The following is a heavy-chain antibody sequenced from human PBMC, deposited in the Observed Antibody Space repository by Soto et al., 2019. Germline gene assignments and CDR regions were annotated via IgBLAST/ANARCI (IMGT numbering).Heavy chain of an antibody. D-gene: IGHD3-10*01. CDR1: GGSISSYY. CDR2: IYYSGST. CDR3: ARDQAYGSGSTRYYYYGMDV. J-gene: IGHJ6*02. V-gene: IGHV4-59*01. Sequence: LSLTCTVSGGSISSYYWSWIRQPPGKGLEWIGYIYYSGSTNYNPSLKSRVTISVDTSKNQFSLKLSSVTAADTAVYYCARDQAYGSGSTRYYYYGMDVWGQGTTVTVPS.